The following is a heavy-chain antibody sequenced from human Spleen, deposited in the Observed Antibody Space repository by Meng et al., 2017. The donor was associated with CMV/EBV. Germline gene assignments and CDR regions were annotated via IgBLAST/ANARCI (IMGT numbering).Heavy chain of an antibody. CDR2: INPDSGGT. Sequence: SEYTFTAYYIHWVRQAPGQGLEWMGWINPDSGGTNYAQKFQGRVTMTRDTSISTAYMELSRLRSDDTAVYYCARDITGTTSPRVDYWGQGTLVTVSS. D-gene: IGHD1-20*01. V-gene: IGHV1-2*02. J-gene: IGHJ4*02. CDR3: ARDITGTTSPRVDY. CDR1: EYTFTAYY.